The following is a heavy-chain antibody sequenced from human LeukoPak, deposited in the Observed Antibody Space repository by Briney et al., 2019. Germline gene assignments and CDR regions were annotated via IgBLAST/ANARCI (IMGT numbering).Heavy chain of an antibody. CDR2: ISGSGGST. J-gene: IGHJ3*02. V-gene: IGHV3-23*01. Sequence: GGSLRLSCAASGFTFSTYVVNWVRQAPGKGLQWVSTISGSGGSTYYADSVKGRFTISRDNSKNTLYLQMNSLRAEDTAVYYCAKGRDGYNDAFDIWGQGTMVTVSS. D-gene: IGHD5-24*01. CDR3: AKGRDGYNDAFDI. CDR1: GFTFSTYV.